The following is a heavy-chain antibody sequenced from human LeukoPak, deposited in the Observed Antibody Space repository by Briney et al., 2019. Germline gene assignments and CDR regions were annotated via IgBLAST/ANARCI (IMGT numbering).Heavy chain of an antibody. CDR2: MNPNSGNT. J-gene: IGHJ6*02. D-gene: IGHD6-13*01. Sequence: ASVKASCKASGYSFTSYGINWVRQATGQGLELMGWMNPNSGNTGYAQKFQGRVTMTRNTSISTAYMELSRLRSEDTAVYYCASVGSYSSSWYTYYYGMDVWGQGTTVTVPS. CDR1: GYSFTSYG. V-gene: IGHV1-8*02. CDR3: ASVGSYSSSWYTYYYGMDV.